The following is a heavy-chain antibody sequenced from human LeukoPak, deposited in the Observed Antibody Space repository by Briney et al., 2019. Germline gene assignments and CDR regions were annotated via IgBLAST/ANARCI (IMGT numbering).Heavy chain of an antibody. CDR3: ARGNIAVAGTYDY. D-gene: IGHD6-19*01. J-gene: IGHJ4*02. CDR2: ISSSSSYI. Sequence: GGSLRLSCAASGFTFSSYSMNWVRQAPGKGLEWVSSISSSSSYIYYADSVKGRFTISRDNAKNSLYLQMNSLRAEDTAVYYCARGNIAVAGTYDYWGQGTLVTVSS. CDR1: GFTFSSYS. V-gene: IGHV3-21*01.